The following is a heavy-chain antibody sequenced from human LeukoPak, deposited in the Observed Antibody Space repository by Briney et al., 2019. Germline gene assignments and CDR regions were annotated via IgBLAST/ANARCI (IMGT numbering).Heavy chain of an antibody. CDR1: GFTFSIYA. J-gene: IGHJ4*02. CDR3: AKGSVGYCSGGSCYFDY. Sequence: GGSLRLSCAASGFTFSIYAMNGVPQAPGKGLECVSAIIVSGGSTYYADSVKGRFTISRDNSKNTLYLQMNSLRAEDTAVYYCAKGSVGYCSGGSCYFDYWGQGTLVTVSS. CDR2: IIVSGGST. D-gene: IGHD2-15*01. V-gene: IGHV3-23*01.